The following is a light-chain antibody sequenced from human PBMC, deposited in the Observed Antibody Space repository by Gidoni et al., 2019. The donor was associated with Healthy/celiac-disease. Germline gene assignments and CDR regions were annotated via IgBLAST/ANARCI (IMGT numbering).Light chain of an antibody. CDR1: QSISSY. V-gene: IGKV1-39*01. J-gene: IGKJ1*01. CDR3: QQTYSPPPWT. CDR2: AAS. Sequence: DSQMTQSPSPLSASVGDRVTITRRASQSISSYLNWYQQKPGKAPKLLIYAASSLQSGVPSGFRGSGSATDFSLTISSLQPEDFATYYCQQTYSPPPWTFGQGTKVEIK.